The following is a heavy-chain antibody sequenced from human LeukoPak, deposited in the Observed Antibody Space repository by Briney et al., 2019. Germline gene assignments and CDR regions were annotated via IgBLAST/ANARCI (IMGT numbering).Heavy chain of an antibody. CDR1: GGSISSGDYY. Sequence: SETLSLTCTVSGGSISSGDYYWSWIRQPPGKGLEWIGYIYYSGSTYYNPSLKSRVTISVDTSKNQFSLKLSSVTAADTAVYYCARDSGDSSGLDAFDIWGQGTMVTVSS. CDR3: ARDSGDSSGLDAFDI. D-gene: IGHD3-22*01. J-gene: IGHJ3*02. V-gene: IGHV4-30-4*02. CDR2: IYYSGST.